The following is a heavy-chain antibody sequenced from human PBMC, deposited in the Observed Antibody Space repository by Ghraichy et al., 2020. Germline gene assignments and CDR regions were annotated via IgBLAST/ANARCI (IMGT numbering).Heavy chain of an antibody. D-gene: IGHD5-18*01. CDR3: AKDYGSKWLRAFDY. CDR1: GFTFSSYA. J-gene: IGHJ4*02. Sequence: GGSLRLSCAASGFTFSSYAMSWVRQAPGKGLEWVSAISENSGNTYYADSVKGRCTISRDNSENTLFLQMNGLRAEDTAVYYCAKDYGSKWLRAFDYWGQGALVTVSS. CDR2: ISENSGNT. V-gene: IGHV3-23*01.